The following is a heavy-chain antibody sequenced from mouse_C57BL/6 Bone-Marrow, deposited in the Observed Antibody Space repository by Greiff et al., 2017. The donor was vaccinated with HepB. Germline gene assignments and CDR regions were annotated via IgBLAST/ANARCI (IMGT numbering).Heavy chain of an antibody. J-gene: IGHJ2*01. CDR2: ISSGGSYT. V-gene: IGHV5-6*02. CDR3: AGGTLFDY. CDR1: GFTFSSYG. Sequence: EVMLVESGGDLVKPGGSLKLSCAASGFTFSSYGMSWVRQTPDKRLEWVAIISSGGSYTYYPDSVKGRFTISRDNAKNTLYLQMSSLKSEDTAMYYCAGGTLFDYWGQGNTLTVSS. D-gene: IGHD1-1*02.